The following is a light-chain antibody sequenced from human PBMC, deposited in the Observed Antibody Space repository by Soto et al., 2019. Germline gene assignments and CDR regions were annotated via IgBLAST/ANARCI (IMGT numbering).Light chain of an antibody. J-gene: IGKJ5*01. V-gene: IGKV3D-20*02. CDR3: QQRSNWPRA. CDR1: QSVSSSY. CDR2: GAS. Sequence: EIVLTQSPGTLSLSPGERATLSCRASQSVSSSYLAWYQQKPGQAPRLLIYGASSRATGIPDRFSGSGSGTEFTLTISSLEPEDFAVYYCQQRSNWPRAFGQGTRLEIK.